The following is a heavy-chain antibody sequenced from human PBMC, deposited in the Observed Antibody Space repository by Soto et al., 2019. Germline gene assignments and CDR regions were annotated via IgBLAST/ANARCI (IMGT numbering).Heavy chain of an antibody. D-gene: IGHD3-22*01. J-gene: IGHJ4*02. CDR3: VRDYASDSGVHLDF. CDR1: GYRFTHYV. V-gene: IGHV1-3*01. CDR2: IGAGDGKT. Sequence: QVQLVQSGTEVKKPGASVKVSCKASGYRFTHYVIHWVRQAPGQRLEWMGWIGAGDGKTYYSQNFQGRVTITKDTSASTAYMELSSLISEDTAVYYCVRDYASDSGVHLDFWGQETLVTVSS.